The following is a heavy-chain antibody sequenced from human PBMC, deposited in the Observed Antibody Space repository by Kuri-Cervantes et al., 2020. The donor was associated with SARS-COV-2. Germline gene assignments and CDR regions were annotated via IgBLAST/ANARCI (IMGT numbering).Heavy chain of an antibody. Sequence: SVKVSCKASEGTFSSYAISWVRQAPGQGLEWMGGIIPIFGTASYAQKFQGRVTITADKSTSTAYMELSSLRSEDTAVYYCARDRDDFWSGYRVNYYYYGMDVWGQGTTVTVSS. CDR1: EGTFSSYA. V-gene: IGHV1-69*06. D-gene: IGHD3-3*01. CDR3: ARDRDDFWSGYRVNYYYYGMDV. J-gene: IGHJ6*02. CDR2: IIPIFGTA.